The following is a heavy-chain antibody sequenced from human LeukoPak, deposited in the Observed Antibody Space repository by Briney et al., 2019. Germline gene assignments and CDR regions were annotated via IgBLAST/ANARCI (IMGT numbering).Heavy chain of an antibody. J-gene: IGHJ4*02. CDR2: VYPGTSDS. CDR1: GYTFTTNW. V-gene: IGHV5-51*01. Sequence: GESLKISCKGFGYTFTTNWIAWVRQMPGKGLEWMGVVYPGTSDSRYSPSFQGQVTIPADNSLTASYLQWSSLNASDSAMYYCARLGGYSTGWYIQYWGQGTLVTVSS. CDR3: ARLGGYSTGWYIQY. D-gene: IGHD6-19*01.